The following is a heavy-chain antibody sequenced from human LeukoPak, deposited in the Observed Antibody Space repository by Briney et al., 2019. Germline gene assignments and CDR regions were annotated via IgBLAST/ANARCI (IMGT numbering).Heavy chain of an antibody. CDR2: IYYSGST. CDR3: ARQITYYDFWRGNWFDP. V-gene: IGHV4-39*01. Sequence: PSETLSLTCTVSGGSISSSGYYWGWIRQPPGKGLEWIGSIYYSGSTYYNPSLKSRVTISEDTSKNQFSLKLSSVTAADTAVYYCARQITYYDFWRGNWFDPWGQGTLVTVSS. J-gene: IGHJ5*02. D-gene: IGHD3-3*01. CDR1: GGSISSSGYY.